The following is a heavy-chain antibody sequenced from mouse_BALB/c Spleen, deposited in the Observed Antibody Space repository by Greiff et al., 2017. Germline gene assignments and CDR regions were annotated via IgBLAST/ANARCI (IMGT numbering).Heavy chain of an antibody. CDR2: IYPGSGST. CDR1: GYTFTDYV. Sequence: QVQLQQSGPELVKPGASVKMSCKASGYTFTDYVISWVKQRTGQGLEWIGEIYPGSGSTYYNEKFKGKATLTADKSSNTAYMQLSSLTSEDSAVYFCARRRAYYYGSNYAMDYWGQGTSVTVSS. V-gene: IGHV1-77*01. CDR3: ARRRAYYYGSNYAMDY. J-gene: IGHJ4*01. D-gene: IGHD1-1*01.